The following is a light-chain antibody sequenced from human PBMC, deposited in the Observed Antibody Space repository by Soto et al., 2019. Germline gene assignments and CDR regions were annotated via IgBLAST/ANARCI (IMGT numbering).Light chain of an antibody. CDR1: QSVSSY. V-gene: IGKV3-20*01. CDR3: QQYGSSGT. J-gene: IGKJ1*01. Sequence: VMTQAPATLSVSPGERATLSCRASQSVSSYLAWYQQKPGQAPRLLIYGASSRATGIPDRFSGSGSGTDFTLTISRLEPEDFAVYYCQQYGSSGTFGQGTKVDIK. CDR2: GAS.